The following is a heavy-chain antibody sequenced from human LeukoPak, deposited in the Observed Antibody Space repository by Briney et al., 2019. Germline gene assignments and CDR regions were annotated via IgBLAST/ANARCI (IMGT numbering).Heavy chain of an antibody. V-gene: IGHV6-1*01. CDR2: TYYRSKWHN. J-gene: IGHJ4*02. D-gene: IGHD6-13*01. CDR3: ARVLHSSRRYFDY. Sequence: SQTLSLTCAISGDSVSNNNAAWNWIRQSPSRGLEWLGRTYYRSKWHNDYAVSVKSRITINPDTSKNQFSLQLNSVTPEDTAVYYCARVLHSSRRYFDYWGQGTLVTVSS. CDR1: GDSVSNNNAA.